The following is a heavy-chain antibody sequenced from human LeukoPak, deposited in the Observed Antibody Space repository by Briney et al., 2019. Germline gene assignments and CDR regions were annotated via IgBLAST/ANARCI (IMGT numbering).Heavy chain of an antibody. D-gene: IGHD1-26*01. CDR3: ATGXGYSGTLHH. CDR1: GYTLTELS. V-gene: IGHV1-24*01. Sequence: ASVKVSCKVSGYTLTELSMHWVRQAPGKGLEWMGGFDPEDGETIYAQKFQGRVTMTEDTSTDTAYMELSSLRSEDTAVYYCATGXGYSGTLHHWGQGTLVTVS. J-gene: IGHJ5*02. CDR2: FDPEDGET.